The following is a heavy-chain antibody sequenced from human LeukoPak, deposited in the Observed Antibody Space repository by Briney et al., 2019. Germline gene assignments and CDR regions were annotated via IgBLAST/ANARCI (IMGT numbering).Heavy chain of an antibody. V-gene: IGHV4-34*01. CDR3: ARTLRREAALDY. D-gene: IGHD2-15*01. CDR2: INHSGST. J-gene: IGHJ4*02. CDR1: GGSSSGYY. Sequence: ASETLSLTCAVYGGSSSGYYLSWIRQPPGKGLEWIGEINHSGSTNYNPSLKSRVTISVDTSKNQFSLKLSSVTAADTAVYYCARTLRREAALDYWGQGTLVTVSS.